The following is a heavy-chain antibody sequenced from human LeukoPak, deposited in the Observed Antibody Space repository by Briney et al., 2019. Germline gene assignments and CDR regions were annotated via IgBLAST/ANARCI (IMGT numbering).Heavy chain of an antibody. CDR3: ARGSGDTIFGVVIQYNWFDP. CDR2: IYYSGST. V-gene: IGHV4-39*01. J-gene: IGHJ5*02. CDR1: GDSINSLDL. Sequence: SGTLSLTCTVSGDSINSLDLWSWVRQPPGKGLEWIGSIYYSGSTYYNPSLKSRVTISVDTSKNQFSLKLSSVTAADTAVYYCARGSGDTIFGVVIQYNWFDPWGQGTLVTVSS. D-gene: IGHD3-3*01.